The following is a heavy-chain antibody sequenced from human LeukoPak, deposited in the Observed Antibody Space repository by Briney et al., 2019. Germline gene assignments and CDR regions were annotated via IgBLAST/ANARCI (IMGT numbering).Heavy chain of an antibody. CDR2: INHSGST. CDR1: GGSFSGYY. J-gene: IGHJ4*02. Sequence: TSETLSLTCAVYGGSFSGYYWSWIRQPPGKGLEWIGEINHSGSTNYNPSLKSWVTISVDTSKNQFSLKLSSVTAADTAVYYCARGRPGGSFDYWGQGTLVTVSS. D-gene: IGHD3-16*01. CDR3: ARGRPGGSFDY. V-gene: IGHV4-34*01.